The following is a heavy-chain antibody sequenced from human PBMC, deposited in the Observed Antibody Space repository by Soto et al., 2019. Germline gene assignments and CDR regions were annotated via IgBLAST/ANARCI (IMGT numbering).Heavy chain of an antibody. CDR2: IYRGGNT. CDR1: GFTVSSNY. J-gene: IGHJ4*02. CDR3: ARDPLGPLTTVNV. Sequence: EVQLVESGGGLVQPGESLRLSCAVSGFTVSSNYMSWIRQAPGKGLEWVSVIYRGGNTFYADSVKGRFTISRDNSNNTLYLQMSSLRAEETAVYYCARDPLGPLTTVNVWGQGTLVAVSS. D-gene: IGHD4-17*01. V-gene: IGHV3-66*01.